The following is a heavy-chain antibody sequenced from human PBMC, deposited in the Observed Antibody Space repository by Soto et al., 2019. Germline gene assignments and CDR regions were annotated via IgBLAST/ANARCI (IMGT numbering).Heavy chain of an antibody. CDR3: ARDLAHMDV. J-gene: IGHJ6*02. CDR1: GSTFNRSA. V-gene: IGHV3-30*04. Sequence: TLILSCADSGSTFNRSAMHWVRQAPGKGLEWVAVISYDGRNKYYADSVKGRFTISRDNSKNTLYLQMNSLRPEDTAVYYCARDLAHMDVWGQGATATVSS. CDR2: ISYDGRNK.